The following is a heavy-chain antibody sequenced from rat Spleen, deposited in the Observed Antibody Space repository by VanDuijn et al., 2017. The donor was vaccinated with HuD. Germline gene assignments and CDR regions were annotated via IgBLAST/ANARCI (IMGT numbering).Heavy chain of an antibody. CDR3: TRGDYGY. Sequence: EVQLVESGGGLVQPGRSLKLSCAASGFTFSDYYMAWVRQAPKKGLEWVASISYEGSSTYYGDSVKGRFTISRDNAKSTLYLQMNSLRSEDTATYYRTRGDYGYWGQGVMVTASS. D-gene: IGHD1-11*01. CDR1: GFTFSDYY. CDR2: ISYEGSST. J-gene: IGHJ2*01. V-gene: IGHV5-22*01.